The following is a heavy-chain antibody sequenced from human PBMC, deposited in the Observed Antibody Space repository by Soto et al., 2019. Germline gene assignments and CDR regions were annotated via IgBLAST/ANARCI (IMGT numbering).Heavy chain of an antibody. Sequence: GVSLRLSFAASGFSFSYYAMNWVRQAPGKGLEWVSSISDNGGTTYYTDSVKGRFTISRDNSKNTLYLQMNSLRAEDTALYFCAKDTTTATTKGQFDYWGQGTLVTVSS. V-gene: IGHV3-23*01. CDR2: ISDNGGTT. CDR1: GFSFSYYA. J-gene: IGHJ4*02. CDR3: AKDTTTATTKGQFDY. D-gene: IGHD4-17*01.